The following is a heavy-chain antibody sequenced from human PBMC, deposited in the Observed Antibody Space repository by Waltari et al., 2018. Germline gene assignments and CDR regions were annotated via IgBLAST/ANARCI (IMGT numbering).Heavy chain of an antibody. J-gene: IGHJ4*02. CDR3: ASDRGRGLYLDS. D-gene: IGHD2-15*01. CDR2: VHQSGRS. V-gene: IGHV4-4*02. Sequence: QVQLQESGPGLVKPAGALSRTCSVSGDSISNDFFWSWVRHSPGKGLEWIGQVHQSGRSNYNPSLESRVTVSMDTSKNQFSLRVTSVTAADTAIYYCASDRGRGLYLDSWGQGTLVTVSP. CDR1: GDSISNDFF.